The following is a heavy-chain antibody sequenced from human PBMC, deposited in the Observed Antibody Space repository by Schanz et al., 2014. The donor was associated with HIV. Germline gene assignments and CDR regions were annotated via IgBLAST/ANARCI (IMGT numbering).Heavy chain of an antibody. Sequence: QVQLVESGGGVVQPGRSLRLSCAASGFTFSSYGMHWVRQAPGKGLEWVALVWYDGSNKYYADSVKGQFTISRDNSKNTLYLQMNSLRAEDTAVYYCAREKYSSTWWRAGLYFYGMDVWGQGTTVTVSS. J-gene: IGHJ6*02. D-gene: IGHD6-13*01. CDR3: AREKYSSTWWRAGLYFYGMDV. CDR2: VWYDGSNK. CDR1: GFTFSSYG. V-gene: IGHV3-30*19.